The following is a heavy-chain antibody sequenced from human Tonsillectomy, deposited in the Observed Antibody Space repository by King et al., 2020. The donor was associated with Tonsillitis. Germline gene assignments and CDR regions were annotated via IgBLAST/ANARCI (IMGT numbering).Heavy chain of an antibody. V-gene: IGHV3-23*04. CDR2: ISGSGGST. Sequence: VQLVQSGGGLVQPGGSLRLSCAASGFTFSSYAMSWVRQAPGKGLEWVSAISGSGGSTYYADSVKGRFTISRDNSMNPLYLQMNSLRAEDTAVFYCAKDGLRFLEWLSSDAFDIWGQGTMVTVSS. J-gene: IGHJ3*02. D-gene: IGHD3-3*01. CDR3: AKDGLRFLEWLSSDAFDI. CDR1: GFTFSSYA.